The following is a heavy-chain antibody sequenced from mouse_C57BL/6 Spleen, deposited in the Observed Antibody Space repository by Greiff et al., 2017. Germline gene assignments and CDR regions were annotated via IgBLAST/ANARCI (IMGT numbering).Heavy chain of an antibody. V-gene: IGHV1-59*01. Sequence: VQLQQPGAELVRPGTSVKLSCKASGYTFTSYWMHWVKQRPGQGLEWIGVIDPSDSYTNYNQKFKGQATLTVDTSSSTAYMQLSSLTSEDSAVYYCAREGYYGSSTLAYGGKGTLVTVSA. J-gene: IGHJ3*01. D-gene: IGHD1-1*01. CDR3: AREGYYGSSTLAY. CDR2: IDPSDSYT. CDR1: GYTFTSYW.